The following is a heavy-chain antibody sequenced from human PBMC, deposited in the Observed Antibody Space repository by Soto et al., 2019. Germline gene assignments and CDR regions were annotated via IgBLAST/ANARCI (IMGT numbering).Heavy chain of an antibody. V-gene: IGHV4-59*13. CDR1: GGSISSYY. CDR2: IPYSGIT. CDR3: ARDLWFGESYGMDV. Sequence: WETLSPTSTVSGGSISSYYWTWIRQPPGKGLEWIVYIPYSGITNYNPSLTSRVTISVDTSKNQFSLKLSSVTAAETAVYYCARDLWFGESYGMDVWGQGTTVTAP. D-gene: IGHD3-10*01. J-gene: IGHJ6*02.